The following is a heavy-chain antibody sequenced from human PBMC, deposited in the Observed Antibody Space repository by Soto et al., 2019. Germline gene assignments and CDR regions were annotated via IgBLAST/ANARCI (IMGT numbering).Heavy chain of an antibody. D-gene: IGHD3-10*01. Sequence: QVQQVESGGGVVQPGRSLRLSCVASEFTFSIYAMHWVRQAPGKGLEWVAIISFDGSNKYCADSVKGLFTISRDNSKRTLYLQMNGRSAEDTAVYYCAKGRRALTMDYFDYWGQGTLVTVSS. J-gene: IGHJ4*02. V-gene: IGHV3-30*18. CDR3: AKGRRALTMDYFDY. CDR2: ISFDGSNK. CDR1: EFTFSIYA.